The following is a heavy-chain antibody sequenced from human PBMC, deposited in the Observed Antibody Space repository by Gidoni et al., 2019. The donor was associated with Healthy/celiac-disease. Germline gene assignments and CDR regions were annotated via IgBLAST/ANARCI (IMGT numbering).Heavy chain of an antibody. CDR1: GGSFRGYY. Sequence: QVQLQQWGAGLLTPSETLSLTCAVYGGSFRGYYWSWIRQPPGKGLEWIGESNHSGSTNYKPSRKSRVTISVDTSKNQFSLKLSSVTAADTAVYYCARRAVAAAGEGLWFDPWGQGTLVTVSS. CDR2: SNHSGST. J-gene: IGHJ5*02. D-gene: IGHD6-13*01. CDR3: ARRAVAAAGEGLWFDP. V-gene: IGHV4-34*01.